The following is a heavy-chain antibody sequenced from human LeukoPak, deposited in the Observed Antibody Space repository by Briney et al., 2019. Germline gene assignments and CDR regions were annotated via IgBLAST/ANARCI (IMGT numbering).Heavy chain of an antibody. J-gene: IGHJ5*02. Sequence: GRSLRLSCAASGFTFSSYAMHWVRQAPGKGLEWVAVISYDGSNKYYADSVKGRFTISRDNSKNTLYLQMNSLRAEDTAVYYCARDGSSGWYGEDWFDPWGQGILVTVSS. V-gene: IGHV3-30-3*01. D-gene: IGHD6-19*01. CDR1: GFTFSSYA. CDR3: ARDGSSGWYGEDWFDP. CDR2: ISYDGSNK.